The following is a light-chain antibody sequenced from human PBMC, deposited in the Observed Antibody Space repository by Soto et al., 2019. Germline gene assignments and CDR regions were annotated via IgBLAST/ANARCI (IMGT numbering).Light chain of an antibody. CDR2: DAS. V-gene: IGKV3-11*01. CDR3: QQRGNWPVT. J-gene: IGKJ1*01. Sequence: EIVLTQSPATLSLSPGERATLSCRASQSVGSYFAWYQQKPGQTPRLLIYDASNRATGIPARFSGSGSGTGFTLTISSLVPDDFAVYYCQQRGNWPVTFGQGTRVDIK. CDR1: QSVGSY.